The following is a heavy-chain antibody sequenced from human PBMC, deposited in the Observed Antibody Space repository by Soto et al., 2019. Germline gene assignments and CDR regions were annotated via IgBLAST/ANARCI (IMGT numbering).Heavy chain of an antibody. CDR2: IYHSGST. J-gene: IGHJ4*02. D-gene: IGHD4-17*01. CDR3: ARASTTVTTLDV. V-gene: IGHV4-30-2*01. CDR1: GGSISSGGYS. Sequence: SETLSLTCAVSGGSISSGGYSWSWIRQPPGKGLEWIGYIYHSGSTYYNPSLKSRVTISVDRSKNQFSLKLSSVTAADTAVYYCARASTTVTTLDVWGQGTRVTVAS.